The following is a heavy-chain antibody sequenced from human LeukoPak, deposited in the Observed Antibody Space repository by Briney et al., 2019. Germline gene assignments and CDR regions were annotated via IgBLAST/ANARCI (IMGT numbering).Heavy chain of an antibody. Sequence: GASVKVSCKASGYTFTGYYMHWVRQAPGQGLEWMGWINPNSGGTNYAQKFQGRVTMTRDTSISTAYMEMSRLRSDDTAVYYCARVRIFGVVRDAFDIWGQGTMVTVSS. V-gene: IGHV1-2*02. D-gene: IGHD3-3*01. CDR3: ARVRIFGVVRDAFDI. CDR1: GYTFTGYY. CDR2: INPNSGGT. J-gene: IGHJ3*02.